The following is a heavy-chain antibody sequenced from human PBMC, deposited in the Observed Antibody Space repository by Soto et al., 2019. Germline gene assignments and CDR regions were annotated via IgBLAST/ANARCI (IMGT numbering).Heavy chain of an antibody. CDR1: GFTFSSYG. V-gene: IGHV3-30*18. Sequence: PGGSLRLSCAASGFTFSSYGMHWVRQAPGKGLEWVAVISYDGSNKYYADSVKGRFTISGDNSKNTLYLQMNSLRAEDTAVYYCAKDSRIQLWLLDYWGQGTLVTVSS. J-gene: IGHJ4*02. CDR2: ISYDGSNK. CDR3: AKDSRIQLWLLDY. D-gene: IGHD5-18*01.